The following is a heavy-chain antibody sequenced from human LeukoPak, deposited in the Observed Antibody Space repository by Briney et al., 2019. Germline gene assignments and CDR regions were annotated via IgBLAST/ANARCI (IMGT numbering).Heavy chain of an antibody. V-gene: IGHV3-64*02. J-gene: IGHJ6*03. CDR3: ARVTMGATVANYYYYYMDV. CDR2: IISHGGST. CDR1: GLSFSSYT. Sequence: GSLRLSCAASGLSFSSYTMHWVRQAPGKGLEFVSAIISHGGSTHYADSVKGRFTISRDNSKNTLFLQMGSLRAEDMAVYYCARVTMGATVANYYYYYMDVWGKGTTVTVSS. D-gene: IGHD3-3*01.